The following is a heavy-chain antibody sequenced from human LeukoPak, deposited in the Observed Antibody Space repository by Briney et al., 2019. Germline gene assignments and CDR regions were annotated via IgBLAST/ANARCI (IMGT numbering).Heavy chain of an antibody. D-gene: IGHD3-22*01. Sequence: SQTLSLTCTVSGGSISSGSYYWSWLRQPAGTGLEWIGRIYTSGSTNYNPSLKSRVTISVDTSKNQFSLKLSSVTAADTAVYYCAREGYYDSSGPPDDAFDIWGQGTMVTVSS. CDR1: GGSISSGSYY. CDR2: IYTSGST. J-gene: IGHJ3*02. CDR3: AREGYYDSSGPPDDAFDI. V-gene: IGHV4-61*02.